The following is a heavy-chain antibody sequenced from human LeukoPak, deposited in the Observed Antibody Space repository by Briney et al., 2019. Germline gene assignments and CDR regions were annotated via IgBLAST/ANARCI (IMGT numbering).Heavy chain of an antibody. D-gene: IGHD2-2*01. Sequence: PGGSLRLSCAASGFTFSSYAMHWVRQAPGKGLEYVSAISTNGGSTYYANSVKGRFTISRDNSKNTLYLQMGSLRAEDMAVYYCARTYCSSTNCLVDYWGQGTLVTVSS. J-gene: IGHJ4*02. CDR2: ISTNGGST. V-gene: IGHV3-64*01. CDR3: ARTYCSSTNCLVDY. CDR1: GFTFSSYA.